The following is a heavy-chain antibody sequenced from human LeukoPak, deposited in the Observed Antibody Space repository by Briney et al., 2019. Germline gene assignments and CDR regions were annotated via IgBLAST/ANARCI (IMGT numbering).Heavy chain of an antibody. CDR3: ARDRGGRWLQVYYFDY. V-gene: IGHV3-48*03. J-gene: IGHJ4*02. CDR1: GFTFSSYE. CDR2: ISGGGSTI. D-gene: IGHD5-24*01. Sequence: PGGSLRLSCAASGFTFSSYEMNWVRQAPGEGLEWISYISGGGSTIYYTDSVKGRFTISRDNSKNTLYPQMNSLRAEDTAMYYCARDRGGRWLQVYYFDYWGQGTLVTVSS.